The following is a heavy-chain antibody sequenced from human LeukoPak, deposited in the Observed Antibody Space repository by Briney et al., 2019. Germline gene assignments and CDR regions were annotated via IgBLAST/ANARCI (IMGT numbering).Heavy chain of an antibody. CDR1: GFTFSSYG. D-gene: IGHD5-24*01. Sequence: PAGGSLRLSCAASGFTFSSYGMSWVRQAPGKGLEWVSAISGSGGSTYYADSVKGRFTISRDNAKNSLYLQMNSLRAEDTAVYYCARENERWLQFCYYYYMDVWGKGTTVTVSS. J-gene: IGHJ6*03. CDR2: ISGSGGST. CDR3: ARENERWLQFCYYYYMDV. V-gene: IGHV3-23*01.